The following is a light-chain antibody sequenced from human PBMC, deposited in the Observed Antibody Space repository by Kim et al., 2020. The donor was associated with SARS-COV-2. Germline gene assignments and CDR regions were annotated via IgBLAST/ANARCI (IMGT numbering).Light chain of an antibody. CDR3: QQSDDFVT. CDR2: DAS. Sequence: SASVGDRVTITCQATDDISDHLNWYQQKPGKASKLLIYDASNLETGVPSRFSGSGSGTDFTFTISSLQPEDFATYYCQQSDDFVTFGGGTKVDIK. V-gene: IGKV1-33*01. CDR1: DDISDH. J-gene: IGKJ4*01.